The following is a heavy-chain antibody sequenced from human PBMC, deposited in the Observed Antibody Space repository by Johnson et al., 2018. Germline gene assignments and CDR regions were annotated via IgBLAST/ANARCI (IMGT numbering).Heavy chain of an antibody. J-gene: IGHJ4*02. CDR2: IWYDGSNR. CDR1: GFTFNSHG. D-gene: IGHD5-12*01. V-gene: IGHV3-33*01. Sequence: QVQLVQSGGGVVLPGRSLRLSCAASGFTFNSHGMHWVRQAPGKGLEWVALIWYDGSNRYYADSVKGRFTISRDNSKNTLYLQMTSLRVEDTGVYFCARDRAAVATNFDYWGQGTLVTVSS. CDR3: ARDRAAVATNFDY.